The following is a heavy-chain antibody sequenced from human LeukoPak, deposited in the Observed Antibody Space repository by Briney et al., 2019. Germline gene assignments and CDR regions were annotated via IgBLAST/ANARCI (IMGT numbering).Heavy chain of an antibody. D-gene: IGHD4-17*01. Sequence: SETLSLTCAVSGGSISTYYWSWIRQPPGKGLEWIGYIYYSGSTNYNPSLKSRVTISVDTSKDQFSLKLSSVTAADTAVYYCARGDRGDPSRFEYWGQGTLVTVSS. CDR3: ARGDRGDPSRFEY. V-gene: IGHV4-59*01. CDR1: GGSISTYY. CDR2: IYYSGST. J-gene: IGHJ4*02.